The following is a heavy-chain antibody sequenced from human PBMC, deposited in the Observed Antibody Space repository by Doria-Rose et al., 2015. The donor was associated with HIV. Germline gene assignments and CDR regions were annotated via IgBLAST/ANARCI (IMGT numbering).Heavy chain of an antibody. J-gene: IGHJ6*03. V-gene: IGHV3-9*01. CDR2: LSRDRGAK. CDR1: GFSFESYA. D-gene: IGHD3-3*01. CDR3: AKTPIIGPKYYFYMDV. Sequence: QLVESGGGLVQPGRSLRLSCVGSGFSFESYAMHWVRLAPGKGLEWVAGLSRDRGAKGNADSVEGRFTISRDNAKKSVYLEMRSLRPEDTAVYYCAKTPIIGPKYYFYMDVWGKGTSVTVSS.